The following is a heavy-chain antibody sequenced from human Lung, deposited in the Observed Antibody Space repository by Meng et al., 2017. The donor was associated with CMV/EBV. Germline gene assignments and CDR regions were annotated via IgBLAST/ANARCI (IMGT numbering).Heavy chain of an antibody. CDR1: GGTFNSYA. CDR2: IIPIFGTT. D-gene: IGHD1-26*01. V-gene: IGHV1-69*12. CDR3: ARAPPIVGASFDS. Sequence: QVQLVQSGAEVKKPXSSVNVSCKTSGGTFNSYATSWVRQAPGQGLEWMGGIIPIFGTTNYAQKFQGRIRITADESTSTAYMELSSLRSEDTAVYYCARAPPIVGASFDSWGQGTLVTVSS. J-gene: IGHJ4*02.